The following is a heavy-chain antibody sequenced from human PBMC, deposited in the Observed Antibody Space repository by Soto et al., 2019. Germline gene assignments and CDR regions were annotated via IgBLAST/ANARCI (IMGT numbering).Heavy chain of an antibody. D-gene: IGHD3-3*01. Sequence: QITLNESGPTVVRPTETLTLTCRFSGFSLTTSGVGVGWIRQSPGKAPKWLALIYWDDDKRYSASLKSRLTITKDTSKNQVVLTVSDLDPADTATYYCAHRVLRTVFGLVTTTAIYFDFWGQGTPVAFSS. J-gene: IGHJ4*02. CDR1: GFSLTTSGVG. V-gene: IGHV2-5*02. CDR2: IYWDDDK. CDR3: AHRVLRTVFGLVTTTAIYFDF.